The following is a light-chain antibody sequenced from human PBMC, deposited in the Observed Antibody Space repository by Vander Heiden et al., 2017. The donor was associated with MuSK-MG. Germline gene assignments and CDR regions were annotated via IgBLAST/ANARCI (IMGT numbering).Light chain of an antibody. Sequence: DIVTTPSPDPLAVSLGERATITCKSSQSLLYSSNNKNYIDWYQQKAGQPPRVLISWAANREYGVPDRFSGSGSVTDFTLTSSRRQAEDVAVYYGQQDYSTIVFGQGTKMEIK. CDR1: QSLLYSSNNKNY. CDR3: QQDYSTIV. V-gene: IGKV4-1*01. J-gene: IGKJ2*01. CDR2: WAA.